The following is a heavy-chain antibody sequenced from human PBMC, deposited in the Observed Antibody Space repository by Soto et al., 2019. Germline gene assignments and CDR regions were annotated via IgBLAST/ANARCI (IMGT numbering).Heavy chain of an antibody. CDR1: GYTFTSYG. CDR3: ARMYYDYVWGSYAAFDI. V-gene: IGHV1-18*01. CDR2: ISAYNGNT. D-gene: IGHD3-16*01. J-gene: IGHJ3*02. Sequence: ASVKVSCKASGYTFTSYGISCVRQAPGQGLEWMGWISAYNGNTNYAQKLQGRVTMTTDTSTSTAYMELRSLRSDDTAVYYCARMYYDYVWGSYAAFDIWGQGTMVTVSS.